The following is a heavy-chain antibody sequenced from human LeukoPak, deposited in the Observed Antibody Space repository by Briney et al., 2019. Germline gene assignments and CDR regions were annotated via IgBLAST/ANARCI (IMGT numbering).Heavy chain of an antibody. V-gene: IGHV3-48*03. J-gene: IGHJ5*02. CDR2: ISSSGSTK. CDR1: GFTFSSYE. Sequence: GGSLRLSCAVSGFTFSSYEMNWVRQAPGKGLEWVSYISSSGSTKYYADSVKGRFTISRDNAKNSLYLQMSSLRAKDTAVYYCARGVSKNPWGQGTLVTVSS. CDR3: ARGVSKNP.